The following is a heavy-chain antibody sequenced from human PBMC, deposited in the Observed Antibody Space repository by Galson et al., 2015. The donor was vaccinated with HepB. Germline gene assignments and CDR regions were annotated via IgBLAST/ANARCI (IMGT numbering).Heavy chain of an antibody. CDR1: GYTFTSYA. J-gene: IGHJ4*02. Sequence: SVKVSCKASGYTFTSYAMNWVRQAPGQGLEWMGWINTNTGNPTYAQGFTGRFVFSLDTSVSTAYLQISSLKAEDTAVYYCARVLMVQGVIIPFDYWCQGTLVTVSS. CDR3: ARVLMVQGVIIPFDY. V-gene: IGHV7-4-1*02. D-gene: IGHD3-10*01. CDR2: INTNTGNP.